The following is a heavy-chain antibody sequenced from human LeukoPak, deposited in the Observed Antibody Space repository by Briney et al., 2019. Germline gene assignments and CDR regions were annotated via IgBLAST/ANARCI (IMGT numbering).Heavy chain of an antibody. J-gene: IGHJ5*02. Sequence: GGSLRLSCAASGFTFSSYWMSWVRQAPGKGLEWVTIISFDGSNKYYADSVKGRFTISRDNSKNTLYLQMKSLRAEDTALYYCARGDKQLVFERRKGAFDPWGQGTLVTVSS. D-gene: IGHD6-13*01. V-gene: IGHV3-30*03. CDR2: ISFDGSNK. CDR1: GFTFSSYW. CDR3: ARGDKQLVFERRKGAFDP.